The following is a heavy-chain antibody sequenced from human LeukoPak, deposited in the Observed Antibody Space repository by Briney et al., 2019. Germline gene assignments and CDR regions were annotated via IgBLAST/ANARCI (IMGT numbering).Heavy chain of an antibody. CDR1: GFTFSNYW. CDR2: INPDGSTI. V-gene: IGHV3-74*01. Sequence: GGSLRLSCAASGFTFSNYWVHWVRQAPGKGLVWVSRINPDGSTINYADSVKGRFTISRDNAKNTLYLQMNSRRAEDTAVYYCATAGSYRFDYWGQGTLVTVSS. J-gene: IGHJ4*02. CDR3: ATAGSYRFDY. D-gene: IGHD1-26*01.